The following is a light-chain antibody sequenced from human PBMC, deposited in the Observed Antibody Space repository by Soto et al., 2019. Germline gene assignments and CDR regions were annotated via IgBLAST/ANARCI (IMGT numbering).Light chain of an antibody. Sequence: QPVLTQPPSASGTPGQRVTISCSGGSSNIGSNTVNWYQQLPGMAPKLLIHSNNQRPSGVPDRFSGSKSGTSASLAISGLQSEDEADYYCAAWDDSLNVVLFGGGTKLTVL. CDR1: SSNIGSNT. J-gene: IGLJ2*01. CDR3: AAWDDSLNVVL. V-gene: IGLV1-44*01. CDR2: SNN.